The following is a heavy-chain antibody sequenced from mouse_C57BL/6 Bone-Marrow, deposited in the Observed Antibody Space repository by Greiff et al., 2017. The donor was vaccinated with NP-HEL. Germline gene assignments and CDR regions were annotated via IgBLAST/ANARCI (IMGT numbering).Heavy chain of an antibody. CDR3: ARRGYGNPDCFDY. J-gene: IGHJ2*01. V-gene: IGHV1-61*01. CDR2: IYPSDSET. CDR1: GYTFTSYW. D-gene: IGHD1-1*01. Sequence: QVQLQPGAELVRPGSSVKLSCKASGYTFTSYWMDWVKQRPGQGLEWIGNIYPSDSETHYNQKFKDKATLTVDKSSSTAYMQLSSLTSEDSAVYYCARRGYGNPDCFDYWGQGTTLTVSS.